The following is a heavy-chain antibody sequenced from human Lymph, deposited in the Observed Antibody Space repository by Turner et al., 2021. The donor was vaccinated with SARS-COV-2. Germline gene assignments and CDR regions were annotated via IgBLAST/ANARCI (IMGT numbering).Heavy chain of an antibody. CDR1: GFTFSTYS. Sequence: EVQLVESGGGLVKPGGSLRLSCAASGFTFSTYSMNWVRQAPGKGLEWFSSISSTSSYIYYADSVKGRFTISRDDAKNSLFLQMNSLRAEDTAVYYCARDIPTTADYFDCWGQGTLVTVSS. D-gene: IGHD4-17*01. J-gene: IGHJ4*02. V-gene: IGHV3-21*01. CDR2: ISSTSSYI. CDR3: ARDIPTTADYFDC.